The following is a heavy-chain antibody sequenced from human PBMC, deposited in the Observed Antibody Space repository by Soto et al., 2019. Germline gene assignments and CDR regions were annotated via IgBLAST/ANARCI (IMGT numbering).Heavy chain of an antibody. V-gene: IGHV1-69*01. J-gene: IGHJ4*02. CDR1: GGTFSSYA. CDR3: VRGVITFGGILRGFAY. D-gene: IGHD3-16*01. Sequence: HVQMMHSGAELKKPGSSVKVSCKASGGTFSSYAISWVRQAPGQGLEWMGGIIPIFGTANYAQKFQCRVTITAEETMSTGYMEMSSLRSEDTAVYDCVRGVITFGGILRGFAYWGQGTMVPVS. CDR2: IIPIFGTA.